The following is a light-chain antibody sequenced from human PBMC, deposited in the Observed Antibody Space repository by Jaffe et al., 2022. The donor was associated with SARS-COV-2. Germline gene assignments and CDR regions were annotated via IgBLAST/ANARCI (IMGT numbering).Light chain of an antibody. J-gene: IGLJ3*02. Sequence: QSALTQPASVSGSPGQSITISCTGTSSDFGSYGLVSWFQQQPGKAPKLMIYEDSKRPSGVSNRFSGSKSGNTASLTISGLQAEDEADYYCCSYARSSWVFGGGTKLTVL. CDR1: SSDFGSYGL. CDR2: EDS. V-gene: IGLV2-23*01. CDR3: CSYARSSWV.